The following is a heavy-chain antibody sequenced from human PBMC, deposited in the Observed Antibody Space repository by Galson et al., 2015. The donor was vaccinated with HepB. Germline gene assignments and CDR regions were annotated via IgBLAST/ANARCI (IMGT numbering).Heavy chain of an antibody. D-gene: IGHD2-15*01. CDR3: ARDRMVAHFDY. V-gene: IGHV3-33*01. Sequence: LRLSCAASGFTFSSYGMHWVRQAPGKGLEWVAVIWYDGSNKYYADSVKGRFTISRDNSKNTLYLQMNSLRAEDTAVYYCARDRMVAHFDYWGQGTLVTVSS. CDR1: GFTFSSYG. J-gene: IGHJ4*02. CDR2: IWYDGSNK.